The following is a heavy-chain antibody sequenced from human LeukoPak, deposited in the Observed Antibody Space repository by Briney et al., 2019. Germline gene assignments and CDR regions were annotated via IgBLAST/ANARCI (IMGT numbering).Heavy chain of an antibody. D-gene: IGHD4-23*01. Sequence: PSETLSLTCTVSGGSISSYYWSWIRQPPGKGLEWIGYIYYSGSTNYNPSLKSRLTMSIDTSKNQFSLKVSSVTAADTAVYYCARLAYGGNSDVWGQGTLVTVSS. CDR1: GGSISSYY. CDR2: IYYSGST. V-gene: IGHV4-59*08. CDR3: ARLAYGGNSDV. J-gene: IGHJ4*02.